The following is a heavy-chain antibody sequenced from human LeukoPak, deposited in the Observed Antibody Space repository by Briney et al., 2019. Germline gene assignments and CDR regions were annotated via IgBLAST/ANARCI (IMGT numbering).Heavy chain of an antibody. CDR2: ISRGSIT. V-gene: IGHV3-23*01. J-gene: IGHJ4*02. CDR3: ATVADFGDYYFDY. Sequence: GGSLRLSCVASGFTFGTHAMSWVRQVPGKGLEWVSGISRGSITYYSDSVKGRFTISRDNSRATLFLQMDSLRAEDTAVYYCATVADFGDYYFDYWGQGTLVTVSS. D-gene: IGHD4-17*01. CDR1: GFTFGTHA.